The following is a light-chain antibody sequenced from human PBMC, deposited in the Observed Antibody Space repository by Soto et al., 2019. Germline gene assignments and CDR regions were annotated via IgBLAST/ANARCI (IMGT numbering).Light chain of an antibody. J-gene: IGKJ1*01. CDR3: HQYGSSGT. CDR1: QSVSNNY. CDR2: GAS. V-gene: IGKV3-20*01. Sequence: EIELTQSPGTLSLSPGERATLSCRASQSVSNNYLAWYQQKPGQAPRLLIYGASKRATGIPDRFSRSGSGADLTLTTSTLEAQGFAMYCCHQYGSSGTFGQGTKVAI.